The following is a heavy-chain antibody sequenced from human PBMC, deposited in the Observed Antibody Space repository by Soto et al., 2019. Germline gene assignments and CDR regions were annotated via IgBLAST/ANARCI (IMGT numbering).Heavy chain of an antibody. CDR3: ATDSQTTLYFYYGMDV. V-gene: IGHV3-30*03. J-gene: IGHJ6*02. D-gene: IGHD1-7*01. CDR2: ISYDGSNK. Sequence: HPGGSLRLSCAASGLTFSSYGMHWVRQAPGKGLEWVAVISYDGSNKDYADSVKGRFTISRDNSKNTLYLQMNSLRPEDTAVYYCATDSQTTLYFYYGMDVWGQGTTVTVSS. CDR1: GLTFSSYG.